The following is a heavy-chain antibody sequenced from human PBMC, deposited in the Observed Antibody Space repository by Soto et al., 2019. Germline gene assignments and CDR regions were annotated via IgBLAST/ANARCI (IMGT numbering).Heavy chain of an antibody. CDR2: ICNSGTT. Sequence: SETLSLTCTVSGGSIRSYWWTWIRQPPWEGLEWIGCICNSGTTNYNPSLKSRVTISVDTSKNQFSLKLSSVTAADTAVYYCARVKKRPGGAYYYYYGMDVWGQGTTVTVSS. V-gene: IGHV4-59*12. CDR3: ARVKKRPGGAYYYYYGMDV. J-gene: IGHJ6*01. CDR1: GGSIRSYW. D-gene: IGHD1-1*01.